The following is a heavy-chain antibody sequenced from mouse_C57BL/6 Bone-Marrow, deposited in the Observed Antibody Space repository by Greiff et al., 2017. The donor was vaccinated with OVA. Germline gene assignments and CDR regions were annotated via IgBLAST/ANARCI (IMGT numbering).Heavy chain of an antibody. V-gene: IGHV1-64*01. CDR3: ARRGRQLRLWDY. J-gene: IGHJ2*01. D-gene: IGHD3-2*02. Sequence: QVQLQQPGAELVKPGASVKLSCKASGYTFTSYWMHWVKQRPGQGLEWIGMIHPNSGSTNYNEKFKSKATLTVDKSSSTAYMQLSSLTSEDSAVYYCARRGRQLRLWDYWGQGTTLTVSS. CDR1: GYTFTSYW. CDR2: IHPNSGST.